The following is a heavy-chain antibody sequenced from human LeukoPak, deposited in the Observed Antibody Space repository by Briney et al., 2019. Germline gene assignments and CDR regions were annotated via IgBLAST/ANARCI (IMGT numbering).Heavy chain of an antibody. J-gene: IGHJ4*02. D-gene: IGHD3-22*01. V-gene: IGHV3-48*02. CDR1: GFTFSTYG. Sequence: PGGSLRLSCAASGFTFSTYGMNWVRQAPGKGLEWVSYISHSSDAIYYPDSVKGRFTISRDNAKNSLYLQMKSLRDEDTAVYYCPRASPSGYDYWGQGTLVTVSS. CDR3: PRASPSGYDY. CDR2: ISHSSDAI.